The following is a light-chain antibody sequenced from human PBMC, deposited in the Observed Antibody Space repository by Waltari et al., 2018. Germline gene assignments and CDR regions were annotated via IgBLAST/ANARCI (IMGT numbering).Light chain of an antibody. CDR2: TNN. Sequence: QSVLTQAPSASGTPGQRVTISCSGGSSNIGNNTVVWYQQLPGTAPKLLIYTNNNLPARVPGRFSSSKSGTSASLAITGLQSDDEADYYCATWDDRLKRPVFGGGTKLTVL. CDR1: SSNIGNNT. V-gene: IGLV1-44*01. J-gene: IGLJ2*01. CDR3: ATWDDRLKRPV.